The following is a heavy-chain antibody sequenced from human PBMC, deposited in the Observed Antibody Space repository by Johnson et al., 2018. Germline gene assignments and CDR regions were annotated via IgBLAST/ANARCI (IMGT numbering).Heavy chain of an antibody. J-gene: IGHJ6*02. CDR1: GFTFSSYS. CDR3: YRGSGYYTNSGMDV. V-gene: IGHV3-21*01. D-gene: IGHD3-3*01. CDR2: ISSSSSYI. Sequence: VQLVESGGGLVKPGGSLRLSCAASGFTFSSYSMNWVRQAPGKGLEWVSSISSSSSYIYYADSVKGRFTISRDNAKNSLYLQMNSLRDEETAVYYCYRGSGYYTNSGMDVWGQGTMVTVSS.